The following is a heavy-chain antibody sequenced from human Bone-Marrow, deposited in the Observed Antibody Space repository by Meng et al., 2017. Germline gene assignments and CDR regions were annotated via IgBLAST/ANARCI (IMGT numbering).Heavy chain of an antibody. D-gene: IGHD3-22*01. CDR1: GGSFSGCY. CDR2: INHSGST. Sequence: HRHQWGAGLLQPSETLSLTCAVYGGSFSGCYWSWIRQPPGKGLEWIGEINHSGSTNYNPSLKSRVTISVDTSKNQFSLKLSSVTAADTAVYYCARVGVVVITPNWFDPWGQGTLVTVSS. V-gene: IGHV4-34*01. CDR3: ARVGVVVITPNWFDP. J-gene: IGHJ5*02.